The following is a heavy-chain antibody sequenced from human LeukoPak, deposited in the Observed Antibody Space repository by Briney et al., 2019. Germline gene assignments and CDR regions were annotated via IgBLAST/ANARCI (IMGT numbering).Heavy chain of an antibody. CDR3: ARDGYCSGGSCYEGDYYDGMDV. CDR1: GFAFSSYG. V-gene: IGHV3-33*01. CDR2: IWYDGSNK. J-gene: IGHJ6*02. Sequence: GGSLRLSCAASGFAFSSYGMHWVRQAPGRGLEWVAVIWYDGSNKYYADSVKGRFTISRDNSKNTLYLQMNSLRAEDTAVYYCARDGYCSGGSCYEGDYYDGMDVWGQGTTVTVSS. D-gene: IGHD2-15*01.